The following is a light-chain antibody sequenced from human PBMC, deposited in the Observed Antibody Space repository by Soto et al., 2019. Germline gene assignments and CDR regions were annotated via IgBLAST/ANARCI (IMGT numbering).Light chain of an antibody. CDR3: QQYGFFLT. CDR2: KAS. V-gene: IGKV1-5*03. J-gene: IGKJ2*01. Sequence: DIQMTQSPSTLSGSVGDRVTITCRASQTISSWLAWYQQKPGKAPKLLIYKASTLKSGVPSRFSGSGSGTEFTLAISSLQPDDFATYYCQQYGFFLTCGQGTKLEIK. CDR1: QTISSW.